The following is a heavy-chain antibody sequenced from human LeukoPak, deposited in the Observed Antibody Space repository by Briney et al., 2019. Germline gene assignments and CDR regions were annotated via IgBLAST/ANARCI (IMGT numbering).Heavy chain of an antibody. J-gene: IGHJ4*02. V-gene: IGHV1-8*01. D-gene: IGHD3-22*01. CDR1: GYTFTSYD. CDR2: MNPNSGNT. CDR3: ARGLVVMTSLYDY. Sequence: ASVKVSCKASGYTFTSYDINWVRQATGQGLEWMGWMNPNSGNTGYALKFQGRVTMTRNTSISTAYMELSSLRSEDTAVYYCARGLVVMTSLYDYWGQGTLVTVSS.